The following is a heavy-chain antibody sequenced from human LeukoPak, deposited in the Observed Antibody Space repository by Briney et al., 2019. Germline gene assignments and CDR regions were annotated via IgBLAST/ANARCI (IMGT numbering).Heavy chain of an antibody. J-gene: IGHJ2*01. V-gene: IGHV4-59*01. Sequence: SETLSLTCTVSGGSISSYYWSWIRQPPGKGLEWIGYIYYSGSTNCNPSLKSRVTISVDTSKNQFSLKLSSVTAADTAVYYCARPAGAVAGREVNWYFDLWGRGTLVTVSS. D-gene: IGHD6-19*01. CDR2: IYYSGST. CDR3: ARPAGAVAGREVNWYFDL. CDR1: GGSISSYY.